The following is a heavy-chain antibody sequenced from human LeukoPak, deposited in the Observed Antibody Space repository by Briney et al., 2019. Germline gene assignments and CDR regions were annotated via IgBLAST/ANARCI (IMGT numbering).Heavy chain of an antibody. CDR2: IKRDGSDK. Sequence: QPGGSLRLSCAASGFTFSNYWMSWVRQAPGKGLEWVANIKRDGSDKYYVVSVEGRFTISRDNAKNSLFLQMSGLRAEDTAMYYCARALYNSGWYPDYFDSWGQGTLVTVSS. CDR3: ARALYNSGWYPDYFDS. J-gene: IGHJ4*02. V-gene: IGHV3-7*01. CDR1: GFTFSNYW. D-gene: IGHD6-13*01.